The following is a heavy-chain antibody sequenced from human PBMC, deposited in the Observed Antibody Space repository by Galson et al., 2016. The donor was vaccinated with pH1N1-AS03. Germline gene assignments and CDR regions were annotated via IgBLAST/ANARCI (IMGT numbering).Heavy chain of an antibody. CDR2: IFPGDSDT. Sequence: QSGAEVKKPGDSLKISCKSSGYGFNGYWTGWVRQMPGKGLEWMGIIFPGDSDTRYSPSFQGQVTISADKSTRTTYLQWRSLKASDNAIYYCARPAHYDSSGRDALDVWGQGTMLIVSS. V-gene: IGHV5-51*03. J-gene: IGHJ3*01. D-gene: IGHD3-22*01. CDR1: GYGFNGYW. CDR3: ARPAHYDSSGRDALDV.